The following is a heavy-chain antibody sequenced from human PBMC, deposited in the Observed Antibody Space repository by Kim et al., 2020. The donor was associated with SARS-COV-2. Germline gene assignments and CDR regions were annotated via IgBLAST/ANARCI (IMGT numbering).Heavy chain of an antibody. Sequence: SETLSLTCTVSGGSISSSSYYWGWIRQPPGKGLEWIGSIYYSGSTYYNPSLKSRVTISVDTSKNQFSLKLSSVTAADTAVYYCARQWKYQLLFDWFDPWGQGTLVTVSS. V-gene: IGHV4-39*01. D-gene: IGHD2-2*01. CDR1: GGSISSSSYY. J-gene: IGHJ5*02. CDR2: IYYSGST. CDR3: ARQWKYQLLFDWFDP.